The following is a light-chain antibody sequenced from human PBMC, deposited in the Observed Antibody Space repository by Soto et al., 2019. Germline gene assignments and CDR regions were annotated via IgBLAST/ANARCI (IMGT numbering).Light chain of an antibody. Sequence: EIVLTQSPATLSLSPGERASLSCRASQSVTTYLAWYQQKPGQAPRLLIYDSSNRATGIPARFSGSGSGTDFTLTISSLESEDFAVYYCQQRTRWPMTFGQGTRLEI. CDR1: QSVTTY. CDR3: QQRTRWPMT. V-gene: IGKV3-11*01. CDR2: DSS. J-gene: IGKJ5*01.